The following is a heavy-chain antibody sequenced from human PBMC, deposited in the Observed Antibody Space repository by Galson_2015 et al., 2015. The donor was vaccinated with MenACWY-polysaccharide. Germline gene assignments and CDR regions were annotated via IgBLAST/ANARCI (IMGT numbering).Heavy chain of an antibody. V-gene: IGHV3-74*01. J-gene: IGHJ4*02. CDR3: ARESTAAGTYFDY. CDR2: IKNDGSMI. Sequence: SLRLSCAASGFTFTNYWMHWVRQAPGKGLVWVSRIKNDGSMIVYADSVKGRFTISRDNAKNTLFLQMNRLRAEDTAVYYCARESTAAGTYFDYWGQGSLVSVSS. D-gene: IGHD6-13*01. CDR1: GFTFTNYW.